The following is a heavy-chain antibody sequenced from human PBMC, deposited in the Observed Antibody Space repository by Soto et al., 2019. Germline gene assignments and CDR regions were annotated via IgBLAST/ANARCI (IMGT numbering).Heavy chain of an antibody. V-gene: IGHV3-30*18. D-gene: IGHD6-19*01. Sequence: QVQLVESGGGVVQPGRSLRLSCAASGFTFSSYGMHWVRQAPGKGLEWVAVISYDGSNKYYADSVKGRFTISRDNSKNTLYLQMNSLRAEDTAVYYCAKGPSIAVAGHFDYWGQGTLVTVSS. CDR3: AKGPSIAVAGHFDY. CDR2: ISYDGSNK. J-gene: IGHJ4*02. CDR1: GFTFSSYG.